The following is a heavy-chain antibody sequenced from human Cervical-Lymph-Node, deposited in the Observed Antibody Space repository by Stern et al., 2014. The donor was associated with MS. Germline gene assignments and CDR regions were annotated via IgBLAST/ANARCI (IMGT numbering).Heavy chain of an antibody. CDR2: ISNDGSSR. Sequence: VQLLESGGGVVQPGRSLRLSCAASGFIFNYYAMYWVRQAPGKGLQWVAVISNDGSSRDYADSVKGRFTIYRDNSKNTLFLQMNRLRVEDTGFYYCASRYDYGYYHYWGQGTLVTVSS. CDR3: ASRYDYGYYHY. D-gene: IGHD4/OR15-4a*01. J-gene: IGHJ4*02. V-gene: IGHV3-30*04. CDR1: GFIFNYYA.